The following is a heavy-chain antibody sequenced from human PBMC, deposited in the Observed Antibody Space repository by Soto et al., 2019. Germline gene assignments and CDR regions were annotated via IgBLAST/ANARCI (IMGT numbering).Heavy chain of an antibody. CDR1: GYTLNELS. J-gene: IGHJ3*02. CDR2: FDPEDGET. CDR3: ATDGYYYDSSGYPSHAFDI. V-gene: IGHV1-24*01. Sequence: ASAEVCCXVSGYTLNELSMHWVRQEQGKGLEWMGGFDPEDGETIYAQKFQGRVTMTEDTSTDTAYMELSSLRSEDTAVYYWATDGYYYDSSGYPSHAFDIWAQGTMVTVSS. D-gene: IGHD3-22*01.